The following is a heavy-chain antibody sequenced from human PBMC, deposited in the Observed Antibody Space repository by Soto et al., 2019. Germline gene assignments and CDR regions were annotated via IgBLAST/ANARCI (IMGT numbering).Heavy chain of an antibody. V-gene: IGHV3-21*01. Sequence: EVQLVESGGGLVKAGGSLRLSCAASGFTFSSYNMNWVRQAPGKGLAWGSSISSSSSYIYYADSVKGRLTIARDNAKNSLYLQMNSRRAEDTAVYYCARVVQFDSSGCGLWGNGTMVTVSS. D-gene: IGHD3-22*01. J-gene: IGHJ3*01. CDR2: ISSSSSYI. CDR1: GFTFSSYN. CDR3: ARVVQFDSSGCGL.